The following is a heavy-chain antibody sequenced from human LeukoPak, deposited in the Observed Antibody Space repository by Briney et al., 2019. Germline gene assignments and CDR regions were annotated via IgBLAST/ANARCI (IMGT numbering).Heavy chain of an antibody. V-gene: IGHV1-18*01. CDR3: ARHWGFGEFTYYFDY. D-gene: IGHD3-10*01. CDR2: ISAYNGNT. J-gene: IGHJ4*02. CDR1: GYTFTSYG. Sequence: ASVKVSCKASGYTFTSYGISWVRQAPGQGLEWMGWISAYNGNTNYAQKLQGRVTMTTDTSTSTAYMELRSLRSDDTAVYYCARHWGFGEFTYYFDYWGQGTLVTVSS.